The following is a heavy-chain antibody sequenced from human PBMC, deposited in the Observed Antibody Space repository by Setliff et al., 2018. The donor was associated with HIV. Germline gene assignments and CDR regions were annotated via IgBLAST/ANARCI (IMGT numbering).Heavy chain of an antibody. D-gene: IGHD2-15*01. Sequence: SETLSLTCTVSGASISSSSYYWGWIRQPPGKGLEWIGSVYYSGSTYYNPSLKSRVTISVDTSKNQFSLKLSSVTAADTAVYYCARDYCSGGSCVDALDIWGQGTMVTVSS. V-gene: IGHV4-39*07. CDR1: GASISSSSYY. CDR2: VYYSGST. J-gene: IGHJ3*02. CDR3: ARDYCSGGSCVDALDI.